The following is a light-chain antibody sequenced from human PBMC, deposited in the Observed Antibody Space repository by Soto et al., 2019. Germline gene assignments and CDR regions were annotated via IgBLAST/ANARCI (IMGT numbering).Light chain of an antibody. CDR2: DTS. J-gene: IGLJ2*01. V-gene: IGLV7-46*01. CDR3: LLSDSGVAI. CDR1: TAAVTSGHY. Sequence: QAVVTQEPSLTVSPGGTVTLTCGSNTAAVTSGHYAYWLQQKPGQDPKTLIYDTSDKNSRTPARFSGSLLGGKAALTLSGAQPEDDADYYCLLSDSGVAIFGGGTKLTVL.